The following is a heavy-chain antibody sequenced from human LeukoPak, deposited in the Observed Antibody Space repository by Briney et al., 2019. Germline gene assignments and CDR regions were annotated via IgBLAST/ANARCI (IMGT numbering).Heavy chain of an antibody. Sequence: GGSLRLSCAASGFTFSNAWMSWVRQAPGKGLEWVSSISSSSSYIYYADSVKGRFTIFRDNAKNSLYLQMNSLRAEDTAVYYCARDPKGDYWGQGTLVTVSS. CDR2: ISSSSSYI. CDR1: GFTFSNAW. CDR3: ARDPKGDY. J-gene: IGHJ4*02. V-gene: IGHV3-21*01.